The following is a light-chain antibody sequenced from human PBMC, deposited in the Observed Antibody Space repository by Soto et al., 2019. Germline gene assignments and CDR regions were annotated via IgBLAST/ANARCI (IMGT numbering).Light chain of an antibody. J-gene: IGKJ1*01. CDR1: QSVSSN. CDR3: QQYKDWPTWT. V-gene: IGKV3-15*01. CDR2: GAS. Sequence: EIVMTQSPATLSVSPGERATLSCRSSQSVSSNLAWYQVKPGQAPRLLMFGASTRATGVPGRFSGSGSGTEFTLTISSLQSEDFAVYYCQQYKDWPTWTFGQGTKVEIK.